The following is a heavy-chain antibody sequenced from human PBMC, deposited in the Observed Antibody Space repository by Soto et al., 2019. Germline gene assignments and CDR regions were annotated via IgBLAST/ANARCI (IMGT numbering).Heavy chain of an antibody. J-gene: IGHJ4*02. CDR3: ARNSGYDYYDSTGIEN. D-gene: IGHD3-22*01. CDR1: GFSFSSYA. Sequence: PGGSLRLSCAASGFSFSSYAMTWARRAPGKGLEWVSAIGGSGITYYADSVKGRITISRDNSRNTVYLQMNSLRAEDTAVYYCARNSGYDYYDSTGIENWGQGTQVTVFS. V-gene: IGHV3-23*01. CDR2: IGGSGIT.